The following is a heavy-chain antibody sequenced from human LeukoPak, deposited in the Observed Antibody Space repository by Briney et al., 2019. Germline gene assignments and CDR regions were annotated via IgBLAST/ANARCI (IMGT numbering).Heavy chain of an antibody. CDR3: AKSYIGGIAAAGNDAFDI. D-gene: IGHD6-13*01. J-gene: IGHJ3*02. CDR2: IWYGGSNK. Sequence: GGSLRLSCAGSGFTFSSYAVTWVRQAPGKGLEWVAVIWYGGSNKYYADFVKGRFTISRDNSKNTLYLQMNSLRAEDTAVYYCAKSYIGGIAAAGNDAFDIWGQGTMVTVSS. CDR1: GFTFSSYA. V-gene: IGHV3-30*02.